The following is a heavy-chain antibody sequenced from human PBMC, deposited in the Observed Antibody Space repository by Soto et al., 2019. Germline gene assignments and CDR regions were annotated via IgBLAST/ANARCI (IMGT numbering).Heavy chain of an antibody. CDR3: VKDSESSGYLTHLDY. V-gene: IGHV3-9*01. CDR1: GFTFDDYA. J-gene: IGHJ4*02. Sequence: EVQLAESGGALVQPGRSLRLSCVASGFTFDDYAIHWVRQTPGKGLEWVSGLTWNGEVIGYADSVKGRFTISRDNAKNSLYLEMNSLRPDDTALYYCVKDSESSGYLTHLDYWGQGTLVTVSS. D-gene: IGHD3-22*01. CDR2: LTWNGEVI.